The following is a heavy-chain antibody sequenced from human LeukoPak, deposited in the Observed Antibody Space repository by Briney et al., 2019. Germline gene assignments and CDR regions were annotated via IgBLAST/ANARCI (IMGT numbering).Heavy chain of an antibody. CDR2: ISGSGGST. D-gene: IGHD2-2*01. CDR3: AKDPRGIVVVPAAMRGDAFDI. V-gene: IGHV3-23*01. Sequence: GGSLRLSCAASGFTVSSNYMSWVRQAPGKGLEWVSAISGSGGSTYYADSVKGRFTISRDNSKNTLYLQTNSLRAEDTAVYYCAKDPRGIVVVPAAMRGDAFDIWGQGTMVTVSS. J-gene: IGHJ3*02. CDR1: GFTVSSNY.